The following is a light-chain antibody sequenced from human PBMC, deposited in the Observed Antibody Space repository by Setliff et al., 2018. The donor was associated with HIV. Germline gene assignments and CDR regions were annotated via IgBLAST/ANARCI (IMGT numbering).Light chain of an antibody. CDR2: EVT. Sequence: QSALTQPASVSGSPGQSITISCSGTSSDVGNYNLVSWYQQPPGKAPKLMVYEVTKRPLGVSTRFSGSKSGNTASLTIAGLLAEDEADYYCCSYAGSRTFDVFGTGTKVTVL. V-gene: IGLV2-23*02. CDR1: SSDVGNYNL. CDR3: CSYAGSRTFDV. J-gene: IGLJ1*01.